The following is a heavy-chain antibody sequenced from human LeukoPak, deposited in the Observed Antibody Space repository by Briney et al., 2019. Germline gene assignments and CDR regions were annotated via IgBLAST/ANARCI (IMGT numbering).Heavy chain of an antibody. J-gene: IGHJ5*02. CDR2: ISGSGGST. D-gene: IGHD6-13*01. CDR3: AKDSPGIAVAGELNWCDP. Sequence: GGSLRLSCAASGFTFSSYATSGVRQAPGKGLEWASAISGSGGSTYYADSVKGRFTISRDNSKNTLYLQMNSLRAEDTAVYYCAKDSPGIAVAGELNWCDPRGQGTLVTVSS. CDR1: GFTFSSYA. V-gene: IGHV3-23*01.